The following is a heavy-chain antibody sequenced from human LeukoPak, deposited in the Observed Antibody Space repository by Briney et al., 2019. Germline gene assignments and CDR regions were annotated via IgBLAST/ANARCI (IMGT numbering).Heavy chain of an antibody. D-gene: IGHD3-3*01. CDR3: AREPYYDFWSGSSGGAYGMDV. Sequence: GASVKVSCKASGYTFTSYYMHWVRQAPGQGLEWMGIINPSGGSTSYAQKFQGRVTMTRDTSTSTVYMELSSLRSEDTAVYYCAREPYYDFWSGSSGGAYGMDVWGQGTTVTVSS. J-gene: IGHJ6*02. CDR1: GYTFTSYY. V-gene: IGHV1-46*01. CDR2: INPSGGST.